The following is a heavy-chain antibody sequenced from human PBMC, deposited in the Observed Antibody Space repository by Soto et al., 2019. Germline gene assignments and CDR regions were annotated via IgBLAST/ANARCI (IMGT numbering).Heavy chain of an antibody. CDR3: ARDRLESSTYGMDV. V-gene: IGHV4-4*07. Sequence: PSETLSLTCSVSGDSILCYYWSWIRQPAGKRLEWIGRAYNSGNVIFNPSLKNRVTMSVDMSKNQFSLRLTSVTAADSAVYYCARDRLESSTYGMDVWGRGTTVTVSS. CDR2: AYNSGNV. J-gene: IGHJ6*02. D-gene: IGHD3-16*02. CDR1: GDSILCYY.